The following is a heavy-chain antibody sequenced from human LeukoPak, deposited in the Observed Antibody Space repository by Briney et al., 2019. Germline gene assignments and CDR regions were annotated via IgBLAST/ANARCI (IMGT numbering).Heavy chain of an antibody. CDR3: ARRLGGSSEGYVF. J-gene: IGHJ4*02. D-gene: IGHD1-26*01. CDR1: GYTFTDLTEYY. CDR2: INPNNGGT. Sequence: ASVKVSCKASGYTFTDLTEYYIHWVRQAPGQGLEWMGWINPNNGGTKYAQKFQGRVTMTRDMSMNTAYMELSSLTSDDTAVYYCARRLGGSSEGYVFWGQGPLVTVSS. V-gene: IGHV1-2*02.